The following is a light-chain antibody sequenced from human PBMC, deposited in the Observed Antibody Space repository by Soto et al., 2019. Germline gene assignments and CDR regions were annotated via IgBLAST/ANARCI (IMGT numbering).Light chain of an antibody. J-gene: IGKJ1*01. CDR1: LTISDNY. CDR3: QQYSMAPLT. V-gene: IGKV3-20*01. Sequence: EIVLTHSPGTLSLSPGERATLSCRASLTISDNYLAWYQQKAGQAPRLVIYDASNRATGIPDRFSASGSGTDFTLTIIRLEPEDFAVYYCQQYSMAPLTFGQGTKVEVK. CDR2: DAS.